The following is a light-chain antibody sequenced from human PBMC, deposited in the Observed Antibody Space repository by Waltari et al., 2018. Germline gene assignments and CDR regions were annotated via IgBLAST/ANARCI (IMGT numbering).Light chain of an antibody. J-gene: IGKJ1*01. CDR2: GGS. Sequence: DIVMTQIPLSLAAPPGEPASISCKSSQSLLNTDGYTYLDWYLQKPGQSPQLLIYGGSNRASGVPDRFSGSGSGTDFTLRINKVEAEDVGVYYCMQHKALPRTFGQGTKVEIK. V-gene: IGKV2-40*01. CDR3: MQHKALPRT. CDR1: QSLLNTDGYTY.